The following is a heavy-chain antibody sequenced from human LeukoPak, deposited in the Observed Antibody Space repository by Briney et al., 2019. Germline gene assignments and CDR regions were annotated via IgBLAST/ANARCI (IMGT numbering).Heavy chain of an antibody. CDR2: ISYDGSNK. D-gene: IGHD2-15*01. Sequence: GGSLRLSCAASGFTFSNYAMHWVRQAPGKGLEWVAVISYDGSNKYYADSVKGRFTISRDNSKNTLYLQMNSLRAEDTAVYYCARGGDIVVVIATTPGVYYFDYWGQGTLVTVSS. CDR3: ARGGDIVVVIATTPGVYYFDY. J-gene: IGHJ4*02. V-gene: IGHV3-30*04. CDR1: GFTFSNYA.